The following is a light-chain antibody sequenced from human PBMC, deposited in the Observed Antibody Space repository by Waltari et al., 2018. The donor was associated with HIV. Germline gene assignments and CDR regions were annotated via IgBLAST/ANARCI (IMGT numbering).Light chain of an antibody. CDR3: SSYDNNNNYVI. CDR1: SRDVGASNY. J-gene: IGLJ2*01. Sequence: QSALTQPRSVSGSPGQSVTISCTGTSRDVGASNYVSWYQKHPGKAPKLMIYEVTKRPAGIPGRFSASRAGNTASLTVSGLQAEDEADYYCSSYDNNNNYVIFGGGTKLTVL. CDR2: EVT. V-gene: IGLV2-11*01.